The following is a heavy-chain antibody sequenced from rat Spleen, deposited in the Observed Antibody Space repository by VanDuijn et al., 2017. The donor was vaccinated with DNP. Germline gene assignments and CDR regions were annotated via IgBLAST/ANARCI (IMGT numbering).Heavy chain of an antibody. CDR3: ARWVWYFDY. Sequence: EVQLRESGPGLVKPSQSLSLTCSVTGYSITSNYWGWIRKFPGNKMELIGHISYSGSTSYNPSLKSRISITRDTSKNLFFLHLDSVTTEDTATYYCARWVWYFDYWGQGIIVTVSS. CDR2: ISYSGST. CDR1: GYSITSNY. J-gene: IGHJ2*01. V-gene: IGHV3-1*01.